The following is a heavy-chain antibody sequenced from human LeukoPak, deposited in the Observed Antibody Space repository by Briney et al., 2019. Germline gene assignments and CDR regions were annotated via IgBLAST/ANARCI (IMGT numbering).Heavy chain of an antibody. D-gene: IGHD3-10*01. CDR3: AKDHLKLLWFGEGDY. V-gene: IGHV3-23*01. J-gene: IGHJ4*02. CDR2: ISGSGGST. CDR1: GGSISTSSYC. Sequence: ETLSLTCTVSGGSISTSSYCWGWIRQPPGKGLEWVSAISGSGGSTYYADSVKGRFTISRDNSKNTLYLQMNSLRAEDTAVYYCAKDHLKLLWFGEGDYWGQGTLVTVSS.